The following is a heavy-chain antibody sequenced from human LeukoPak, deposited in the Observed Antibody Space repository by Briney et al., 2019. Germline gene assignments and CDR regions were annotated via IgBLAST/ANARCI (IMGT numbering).Heavy chain of an antibody. J-gene: IGHJ4*02. CDR2: VDPEDGET. Sequence: ASVKVSCKASGYTFTDYYMHWVQQAPGKGLEWMGLVDPEDGETIYAEKFQGRVTITADTSTDTAYMELSSLRSEDTAVYYCATSLTTVVCDYWGQGTLVTVSS. V-gene: IGHV1-69-2*01. CDR1: GYTFTDYY. D-gene: IGHD4-17*01. CDR3: ATSLTTVVCDY.